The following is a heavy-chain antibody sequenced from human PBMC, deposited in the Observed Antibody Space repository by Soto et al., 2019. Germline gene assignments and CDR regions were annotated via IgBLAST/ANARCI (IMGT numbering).Heavy chain of an antibody. D-gene: IGHD3-22*01. CDR2: IYYSGST. J-gene: IGHJ4*02. Sequence: SETLSLTCTVSGGSISSSSYYWGWIRQPPGKGLEWIGSIYYSGSTYYNPSLKSRVTISVDTSKNQFSLKLSSVTAADTAVYYCARTHYYDSSGFFGYWGQGTLVTVSS. CDR3: ARTHYYDSSGFFGY. CDR1: GGSISSSSYY. V-gene: IGHV4-39*01.